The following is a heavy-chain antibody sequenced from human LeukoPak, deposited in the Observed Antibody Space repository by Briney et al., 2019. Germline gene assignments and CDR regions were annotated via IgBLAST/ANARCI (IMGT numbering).Heavy chain of an antibody. J-gene: IGHJ6*02. CDR1: GFTFSSYG. D-gene: IGHD5-12*01. CDR3: ARDSGYDYVCQLSPLCYYYYGMDV. V-gene: IGHV3-33*01. Sequence: GGSLRLSCAAPGFTFSSYGMHWVRQAPGKGLEWVAVIWYDGSNKYYADSVKGRFTISRDNSKNTLYLQMNSLRAEDTAVYYCARDSGYDYVCQLSPLCYYYYGMDVWGQGTTVTVSS. CDR2: IWYDGSNK.